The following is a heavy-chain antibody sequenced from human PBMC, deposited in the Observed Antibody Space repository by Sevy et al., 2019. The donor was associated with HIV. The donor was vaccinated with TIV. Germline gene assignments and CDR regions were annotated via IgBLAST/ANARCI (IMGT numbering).Heavy chain of an antibody. Sequence: GGSLRLSCAASEITFSDHGMNWVRQTPGKGLEWISYISGTGTIYYTDSVKGRFTISRDNAKKVLYLQMNSLIADDTAVYYCARSMISFGGLVDNWGQGTLVTVSS. J-gene: IGHJ4*02. CDR3: ARSMISFGGLVDN. CDR2: ISGTGTI. V-gene: IGHV3-48*01. D-gene: IGHD3-16*02. CDR1: EITFSDHG.